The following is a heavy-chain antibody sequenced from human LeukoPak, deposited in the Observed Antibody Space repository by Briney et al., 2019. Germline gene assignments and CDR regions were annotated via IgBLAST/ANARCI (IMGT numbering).Heavy chain of an antibody. CDR3: ARVLYHYYDSSGYPKRAEYFQH. CDR2: INHSGST. D-gene: IGHD3-22*01. J-gene: IGHJ1*01. Sequence: SETLSLTCAVYGGSFSGYYWSWIRQPPGKGLEWIGEINHSGSTNYNPSLKSRVTISVDRSKNQFSLKLSSVTAADTAVYYCARVLYHYYDSSGYPKRAEYFQHWGQGTLVTVSS. V-gene: IGHV4-34*01. CDR1: GGSFSGYY.